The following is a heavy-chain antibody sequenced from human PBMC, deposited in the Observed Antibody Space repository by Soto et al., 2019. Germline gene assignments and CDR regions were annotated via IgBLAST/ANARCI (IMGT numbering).Heavy chain of an antibody. J-gene: IGHJ4*02. Sequence: GGSLRLSCAASGFTFSSYAMSWVRQAPGKGLEWVSAISGSGGSTYYADSVKGRFTISRDNSKNTLYLQMNSLRAEDTAVYYCASRQRGQLWLIDYWGQGTLVTVSS. CDR1: GFTFSSYA. D-gene: IGHD5-18*01. V-gene: IGHV3-23*01. CDR3: ASRQRGQLWLIDY. CDR2: ISGSGGST.